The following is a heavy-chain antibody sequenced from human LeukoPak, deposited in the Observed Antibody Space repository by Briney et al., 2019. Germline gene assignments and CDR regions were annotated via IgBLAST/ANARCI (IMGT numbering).Heavy chain of an antibody. CDR3: AISSGSDTVNFDY. Sequence: ASVKVSCKASGYAFTGYYIHWVRQAPGQGLEWMGWINPNSGGTNYAQKFQGRVTMTRDTSISTAYMELSRLRSDDTAVYYCAISSGSDTVNFDYWGQGTLVTVSS. V-gene: IGHV1-2*02. D-gene: IGHD3-10*01. J-gene: IGHJ4*02. CDR2: INPNSGGT. CDR1: GYAFTGYY.